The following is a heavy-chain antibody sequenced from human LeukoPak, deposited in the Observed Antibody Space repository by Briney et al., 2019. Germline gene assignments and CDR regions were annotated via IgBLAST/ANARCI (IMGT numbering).Heavy chain of an antibody. J-gene: IGHJ4*02. Sequence: GGSLRLSCAASGFTFSSYAMSWVRQAPGKGLEWVSANSGSGGSTYYADSVKGRFTISRDNSKNTLYLQMNSLRAGDTAVYYCAKGGQWLVLDYWGEGTLVTVSS. V-gene: IGHV3-23*01. CDR2: NSGSGGST. CDR1: GFTFSSYA. D-gene: IGHD6-19*01. CDR3: AKGGQWLVLDY.